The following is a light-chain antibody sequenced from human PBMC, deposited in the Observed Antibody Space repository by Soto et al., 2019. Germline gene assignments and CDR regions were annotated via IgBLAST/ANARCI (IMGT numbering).Light chain of an antibody. J-gene: IGLJ1*01. CDR3: SSYTSSNSYV. CDR2: DVS. Sequence: QSALTQPASVSGSPGQSIAISFTGSSSDVGGYKYVSWYQQHPGKAPKLMIYDVSNRPSGVSDRFSGSKSGNTASLTISGLQYEDEADYYCSSYTSSNSYVFGTGTKLTVL. CDR1: SSDVGGYKY. V-gene: IGLV2-14*03.